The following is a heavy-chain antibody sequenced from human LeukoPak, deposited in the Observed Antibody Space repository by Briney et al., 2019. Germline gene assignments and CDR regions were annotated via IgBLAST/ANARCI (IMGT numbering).Heavy chain of an antibody. CDR1: GITFSSYA. V-gene: IGHV3-23*01. J-gene: IGHJ4*02. D-gene: IGHD5-12*01. Sequence: GGSLRLSCAASGITFSSYAMSWVRQAPGKGLEWVSVISDSGADTYYTDSVKGRFTISRDSSKNTLYLQMNSLRAEDTAVYYCAKMGWTAYDYTNYWGQGTLVTVSS. CDR3: AKMGWTAYDYTNY. CDR2: ISDSGADT.